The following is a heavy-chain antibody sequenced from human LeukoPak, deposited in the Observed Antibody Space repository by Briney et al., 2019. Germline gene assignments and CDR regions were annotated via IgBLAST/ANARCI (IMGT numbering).Heavy chain of an antibody. CDR3: ARLPTGYPNWVGP. D-gene: IGHD3-9*01. CDR2: FHSSGST. J-gene: IGHJ5*02. Sequence: PSETLSLTCTVSGDSMTRSSYSWGWIRQPPGKGLEWIGTFHSSGSTYYTPSLKSRVTISVDTSKNQFFLRLNTVTAADTAVYYCARLPTGYPNWVGPWGQGILVTVSS. CDR1: GDSMTRSSYS. V-gene: IGHV4-39*01.